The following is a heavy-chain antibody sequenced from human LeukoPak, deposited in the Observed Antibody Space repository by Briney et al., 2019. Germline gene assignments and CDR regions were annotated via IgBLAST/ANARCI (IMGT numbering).Heavy chain of an antibody. J-gene: IGHJ4*02. CDR2: ISSSSSTI. CDR1: GFTFSSYS. CDR3: AKSATPGYYEGSYFDY. V-gene: IGHV3-48*04. Sequence: QPGGSLRLSCAASGFTFSSYSMNWVRQAPGKGLEWVSYISSSSSTIYYADSVKGRFTISRDNAKNSLYLQMNSLRAEDTAVYYCAKSATPGYYEGSYFDYWGQETLVTVSS. D-gene: IGHD3-22*01.